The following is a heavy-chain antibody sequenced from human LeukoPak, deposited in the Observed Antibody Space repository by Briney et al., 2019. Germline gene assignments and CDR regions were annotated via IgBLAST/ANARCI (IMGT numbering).Heavy chain of an antibody. Sequence: GGSLRLSCAVSGFTFSDYYMSWIRQAPGKGLEWVSYISSSGSTIYYADSVKGRFTISRDNAKNSLYLQMNRLRAEDTAVYYCASGVGATRRFDYWGQGDLVTVSS. D-gene: IGHD1-26*01. CDR3: ASGVGATRRFDY. V-gene: IGHV3-11*04. CDR2: ISSSGSTI. CDR1: GFTFSDYY. J-gene: IGHJ4*02.